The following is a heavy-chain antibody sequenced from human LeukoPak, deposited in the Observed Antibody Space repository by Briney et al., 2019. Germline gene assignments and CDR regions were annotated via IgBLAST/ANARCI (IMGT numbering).Heavy chain of an antibody. CDR2: ISAYNGNT. D-gene: IGHD2-8*01. CDR1: GYTFTSYG. Sequence: ASVKVSCKASGYTFTSYGISWVRQAPGQGLEWMGWISAYNGNTNYAQKPQGRVTMTTDTSTSTAYMELRSLRSDDTAVYYCASALGYCTNGVCYTPAYFDYWGQGTLVTVSS. CDR3: ASALGYCTNGVCYTPAYFDY. V-gene: IGHV1-18*01. J-gene: IGHJ4*02.